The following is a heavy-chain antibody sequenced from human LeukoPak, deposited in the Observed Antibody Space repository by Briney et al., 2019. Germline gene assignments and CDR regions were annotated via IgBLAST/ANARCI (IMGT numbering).Heavy chain of an antibody. D-gene: IGHD3-10*01. V-gene: IGHV3-7*01. CDR1: GFTFSHYW. CDR2: IKQDGSQK. CDR3: ARDRVVSGRFGEVAS. J-gene: IGHJ5*01. Sequence: PGGSLRLSCAASGFTFSHYWMSWVRQAPGRGLERVASIKQDGSQKYYGDSVKGRFTISRDDAKNSLYLQMSSLRADDTAVYYCARDRVVSGRFGEVASWGQGTLVTVSS.